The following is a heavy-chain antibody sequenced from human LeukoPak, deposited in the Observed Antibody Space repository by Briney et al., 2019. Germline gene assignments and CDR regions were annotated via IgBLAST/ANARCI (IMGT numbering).Heavy chain of an antibody. J-gene: IGHJ4*02. CDR2: VFHTGRT. CDR1: GGSIGTFY. Sequence: SETLSLTCIVSGGSIGTFYWSWIRQPPGKGLEWVGSVFHTGRTNFNPSLKSRSTMSIDTSRSQFSLKLSSVTAADTAVYYCARRDPASTGHLYYFDYWGQGTLVTVSS. CDR3: ARRDPASTGHLYYFDY. D-gene: IGHD2-8*02. V-gene: IGHV4-59*08.